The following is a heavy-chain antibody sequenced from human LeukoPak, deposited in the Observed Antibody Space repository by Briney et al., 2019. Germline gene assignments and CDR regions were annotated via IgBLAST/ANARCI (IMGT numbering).Heavy chain of an antibody. D-gene: IGHD3-22*01. V-gene: IGHV3-66*02. CDR2: LYSGGNT. Sequence: GGSLRLSCAASGFTVSSSYLGWVRQAPGKGLEWVSVLYSGGNTYYPDSVKGRFTISRDNSQNTLYLQMDSLRPEDTAVYYCARLSDSSAYGAFDIWGQGTMVTVSS. J-gene: IGHJ3*02. CDR1: GFTVSSSY. CDR3: ARLSDSSAYGAFDI.